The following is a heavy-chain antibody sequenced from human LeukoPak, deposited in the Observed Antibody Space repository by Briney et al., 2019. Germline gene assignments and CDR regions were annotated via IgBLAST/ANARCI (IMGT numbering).Heavy chain of an antibody. D-gene: IGHD3-16*02. CDR2: IYHSGST. CDR3: ARGVGTFYDYVWGSYRSYYFDY. V-gene: IGHV4-30-2*01. Sequence: PSETLSLTCAVSGGSISSGGYSWSWIRQPPGKGLEWIGYIYHSGSTYYNPSLKSRVTISVDRCKNQFSLKLSSVTAADTAVYYCARGVGTFYDYVWGSYRSYYFDYWGQGTLVTVSS. J-gene: IGHJ4*02. CDR1: GGSISSGGYS.